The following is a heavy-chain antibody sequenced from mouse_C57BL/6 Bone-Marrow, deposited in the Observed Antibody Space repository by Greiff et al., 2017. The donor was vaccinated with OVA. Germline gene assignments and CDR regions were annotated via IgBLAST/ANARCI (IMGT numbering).Heavy chain of an antibody. Sequence: EVNLVESGGDLVKPGGSLKLSCAASGFTFSSYGMSWVRQTPDKRLEWVGTISSGGSYTYYPDNVKGRVTISRDNAKNTLYLQVSSLKSEDTAMYYCARLLDYWGQGTSVTVSS. V-gene: IGHV5-6*01. CDR3: ARLLDY. J-gene: IGHJ4*01. CDR2: ISSGGSYT. CDR1: GFTFSSYG.